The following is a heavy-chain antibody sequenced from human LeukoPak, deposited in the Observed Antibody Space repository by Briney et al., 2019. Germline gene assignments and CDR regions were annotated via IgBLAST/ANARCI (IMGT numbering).Heavy chain of an antibody. V-gene: IGHV4-34*01. Sequence: PSETLSLTCAVYGGSFSGYYWSWIRQPPGKGLEWIGEINHSGSTNYNPSLKSRVTISVDTSKNQFSLKLSSVTAADTAVYYCARGRKVATIVDYWGQGTLVTVSS. CDR3: ARGRKVATIVDY. CDR1: GGSFSGYY. CDR2: INHSGST. D-gene: IGHD5-12*01. J-gene: IGHJ4*02.